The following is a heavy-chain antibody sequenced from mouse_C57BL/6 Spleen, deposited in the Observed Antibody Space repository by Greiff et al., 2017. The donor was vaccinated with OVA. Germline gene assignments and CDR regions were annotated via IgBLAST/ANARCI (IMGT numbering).Heavy chain of an antibody. CDR3: TRKNYSNLAWFAY. CDR1: GYPFTDYE. CDR2: IDPETGGT. Sequence: QVQLQQSGAELVRPGASVTLSCKASGYPFTDYEMHWVKQTPVHGLEWIGAIDPETGGTAYNQKFKGKAILTADKSSSTAYMELRSLTSEDSAVYYCTRKNYSNLAWFAYWGQGTLVTVSA. D-gene: IGHD2-5*01. V-gene: IGHV1-15*01. J-gene: IGHJ3*01.